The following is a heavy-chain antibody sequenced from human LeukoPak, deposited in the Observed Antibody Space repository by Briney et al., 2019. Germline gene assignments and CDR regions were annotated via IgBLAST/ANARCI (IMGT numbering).Heavy chain of an antibody. Sequence: GGSLRLSCAASGFTFSSFWMSWIRQAPGKGREGVAHMKEEGSEEYYMDSVKGRFTISRDNAKNTLYLQMNSLRAEDTAVYYCARINSGLKWGDALDIWGQGTKVTVSS. V-gene: IGHV3-7*01. CDR2: MKEEGSEE. CDR1: GFTFSSFW. CDR3: ARINSGLKWGDALDI. D-gene: IGHD5-12*01. J-gene: IGHJ3*02.